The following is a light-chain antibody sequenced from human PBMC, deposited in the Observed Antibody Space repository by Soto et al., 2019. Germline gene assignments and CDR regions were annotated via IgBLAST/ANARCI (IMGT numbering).Light chain of an antibody. Sequence: QSVLTQPASVSGSPGQSIAISCTGTGSGVGGYRYVSWYQQHPGKAPKLIIYDVSNRPSGVSDRFSGSKSGNTASLTISGLQSEDEADYYCDSYTSSSSYGFGTGTKVTVL. CDR2: DVS. J-gene: IGLJ1*01. CDR3: DSYTSSSSYG. V-gene: IGLV2-14*01. CDR1: GSGVGGYRY.